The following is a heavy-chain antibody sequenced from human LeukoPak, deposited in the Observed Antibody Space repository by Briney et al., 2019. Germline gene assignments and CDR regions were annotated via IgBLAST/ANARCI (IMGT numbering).Heavy chain of an antibody. Sequence: PGRSLRLSCAASGFTFSSYGMHWVRQAPGKGLEWVAVISYDGSNKYYADSVKGRFTISRDNSKNTLYLQMNSLRAEDTAVYYCARGGPPHNDYGDYEVTYWGQGTLVTVSS. CDR2: ISYDGSNK. CDR1: GFTFSSYG. J-gene: IGHJ4*02. D-gene: IGHD4-17*01. CDR3: ARGGPPHNDYGDYEVTY. V-gene: IGHV3-30*03.